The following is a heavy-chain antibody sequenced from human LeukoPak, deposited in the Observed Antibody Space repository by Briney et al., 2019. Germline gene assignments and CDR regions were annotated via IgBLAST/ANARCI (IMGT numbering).Heavy chain of an antibody. CDR2: ISSSSSYI. CDR1: GFTFSNYS. D-gene: IGHD2-15*01. Sequence: GGSLRLSCAASGFTFSNYSMNWVRQAPGKGLEWVSSISSSSSYIYYADSVKGRFTISRDNAKNSLYLQMNSLRAEDTAVYYCAKEFCSGGSCNLDYWGQGTLVTVSS. CDR3: AKEFCSGGSCNLDY. V-gene: IGHV3-21*04. J-gene: IGHJ4*02.